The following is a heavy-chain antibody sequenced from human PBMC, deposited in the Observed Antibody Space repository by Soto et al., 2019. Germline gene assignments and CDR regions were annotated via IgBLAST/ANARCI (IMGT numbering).Heavy chain of an antibody. CDR2: FNGDGSRT. CDR3: ARGTI. V-gene: IGHV3-74*01. J-gene: IGHJ4*02. CDR1: GFRFSSYG. D-gene: IGHD3-3*01. Sequence: EVQVVESGGGLVQPGGSLGLSGLFLGFRFSSYGFHGVRQAPGKGLLCVPGFNGDGSRTENAVSVKGRFTISRDNAKNMLYLQMNSLRDEDTAVYYCARGTIRGQGTLVTVSS.